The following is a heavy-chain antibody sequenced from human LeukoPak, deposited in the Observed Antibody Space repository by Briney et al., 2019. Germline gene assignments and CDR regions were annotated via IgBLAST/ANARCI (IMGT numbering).Heavy chain of an antibody. Sequence: GGSLRLSCAASGFTFSSYWMHRVRQAPGKGLVWVSRINTDGSSTSYADSVKGRFTISRDNAKNTLYLQMNSLRAEDTAVYYCARANHDFWSGYYSWGQGTLVTVSS. J-gene: IGHJ4*02. CDR2: INTDGSST. CDR3: ARANHDFWSGYYS. CDR1: GFTFSSYW. D-gene: IGHD3-3*01. V-gene: IGHV3-74*01.